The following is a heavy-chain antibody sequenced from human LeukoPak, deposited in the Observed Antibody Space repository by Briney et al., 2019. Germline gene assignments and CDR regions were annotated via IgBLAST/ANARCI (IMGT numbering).Heavy chain of an antibody. CDR3: ARDPAYSAFDF. Sequence: SQTLSLTCAISGDSVSSNSAVWNWIRQSPSGGLAWLGRTYYRRSRWYSDYSVSVKSRTAINPDTSKNQFSLHLNSVTPEDTAVYYCARDPAYSAFDFWGQGILVTVSS. CDR2: TYYRRSRWYS. V-gene: IGHV6-1*01. CDR1: GDSVSSNSAV. D-gene: IGHD4-11*01. J-gene: IGHJ4*02.